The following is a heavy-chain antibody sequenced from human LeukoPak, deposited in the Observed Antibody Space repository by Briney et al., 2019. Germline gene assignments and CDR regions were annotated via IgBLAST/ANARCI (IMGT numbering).Heavy chain of an antibody. CDR1: GFTFSSYA. V-gene: IGHV3-23*01. CDR2: ISGSGGRT. Sequence: GGSLRLSCAASGFTFSSYAMSWVRQAPGKGLEWVSTISGSGGRTYYAVSVKGRFTISRDNSKNTLYLQMNSLRAEDTAVYYCAKSAVAGTNWFDPWGQGTLVTVSS. J-gene: IGHJ5*02. D-gene: IGHD6-19*01. CDR3: AKSAVAGTNWFDP.